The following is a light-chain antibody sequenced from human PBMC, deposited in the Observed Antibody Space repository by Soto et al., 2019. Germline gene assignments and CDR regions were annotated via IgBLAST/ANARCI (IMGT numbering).Light chain of an antibody. V-gene: IGKV3-15*01. CDR2: GAS. Sequence: EIVMTQSPATLSVSPRERATLSCRASQRVSSNLAWYQQKPGQAPRLLIYGASTRATGIPARFSGSGSGTEFTLTISSLQSEDFAVYYCQHYNNWPPWTFGQGTNVEIK. CDR3: QHYNNWPPWT. J-gene: IGKJ1*01. CDR1: QRVSSN.